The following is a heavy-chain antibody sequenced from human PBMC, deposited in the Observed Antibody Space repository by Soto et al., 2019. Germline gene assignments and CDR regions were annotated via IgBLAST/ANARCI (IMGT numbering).Heavy chain of an antibody. V-gene: IGHV3-30-3*01. J-gene: IGHJ4*02. CDR1: GFTFSSYA. CDR3: ARERLYATPYFDY. Sequence: QVQLVESGGGVVQPGRSLRLSCAASGFTFSSYAMHWVRQAPGKGLEWVAVISYDGSNKYYADSVKGRFTISRDNSKNTLYLQMNRLRAEDTAVYYCARERLYATPYFDYWGQGTLVTVSS. CDR2: ISYDGSNK. D-gene: IGHD3-16*01.